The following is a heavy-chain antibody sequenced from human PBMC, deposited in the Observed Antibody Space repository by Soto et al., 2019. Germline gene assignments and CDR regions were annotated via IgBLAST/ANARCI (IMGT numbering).Heavy chain of an antibody. J-gene: IGHJ4*02. D-gene: IGHD3-10*01. Sequence: QVQLQESGPGLVKPSQTLSLTCSVSGGSISSGGYYWSWIRQHPGKGLEWIGYIYYSGSTYYNPSLKSRVTRSVDTSKNQFSLKLSSVTAADTAVYYCARGEGVMVRELPDYWGQGTLVTVSS. CDR2: IYYSGST. CDR1: GGSISSGGYY. CDR3: ARGEGVMVRELPDY. V-gene: IGHV4-31*03.